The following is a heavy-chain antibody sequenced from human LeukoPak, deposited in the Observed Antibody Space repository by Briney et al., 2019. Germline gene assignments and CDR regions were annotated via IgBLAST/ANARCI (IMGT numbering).Heavy chain of an antibody. D-gene: IGHD2-15*01. Sequence: PSETLSLTCTVSGGSISSYYWNWIRQPPGKGLEWIGYIYYSGNTNYNPSLKSRVTISVDTSKNQFSLKLTSVTPADTAVYYCAREVAWFDPWGQGTLVTVSS. CDR2: IYYSGNT. V-gene: IGHV4-59*01. CDR1: GGSISSYY. CDR3: AREVAWFDP. J-gene: IGHJ5*02.